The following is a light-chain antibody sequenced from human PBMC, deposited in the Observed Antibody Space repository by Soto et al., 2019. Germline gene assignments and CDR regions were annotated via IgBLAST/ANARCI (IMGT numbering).Light chain of an antibody. Sequence: DIVLTQSPGTLSLSPGERATLSCRASQSVSSYLVWFQQKPGQAPRLLIYDASTRATGVPARFSGSGSGTDFTLTISSLEPEDFAVYYCQQRSNWPLPFGPGTKVDIK. CDR1: QSVSSY. CDR3: QQRSNWPLP. V-gene: IGKV3-11*01. J-gene: IGKJ3*01. CDR2: DAS.